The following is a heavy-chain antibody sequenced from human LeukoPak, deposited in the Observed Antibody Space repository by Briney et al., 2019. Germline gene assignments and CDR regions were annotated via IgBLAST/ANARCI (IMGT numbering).Heavy chain of an antibody. V-gene: IGHV3-30-3*02. CDR2: ISSNGETT. D-gene: IGHD5-24*01. CDR3: AKHLRWLQDY. J-gene: IGHJ4*02. Sequence: GGSLRLSCVASGFTFSTYSMHWVRQAPGKGLEWVAIISSNGETTYYADSVKGRFTISRDNSKNTLYLQMSSLTAEDTALYYCAKHLRWLQDYWGQGTLVTVSS. CDR1: GFTFSTYS.